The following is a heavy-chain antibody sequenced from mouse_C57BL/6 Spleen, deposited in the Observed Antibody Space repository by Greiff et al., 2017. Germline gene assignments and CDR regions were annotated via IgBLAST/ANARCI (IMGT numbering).Heavy chain of an antibody. Sequence: QVQLQQPGAELVRPGSSVKLSCKASGYTFTSYWMDWVKQRPGQGLEWIGNIYPSDSETHYNQKFKDKATLTVDKSSSTAYMQLSSLTSEYSAVYYCVYYYYGSPFAYWGQGTLVTVSA. D-gene: IGHD1-1*01. V-gene: IGHV1-61*01. CDR1: GYTFTSYW. CDR2: IYPSDSET. J-gene: IGHJ3*01. CDR3: VYYYYGSPFAY.